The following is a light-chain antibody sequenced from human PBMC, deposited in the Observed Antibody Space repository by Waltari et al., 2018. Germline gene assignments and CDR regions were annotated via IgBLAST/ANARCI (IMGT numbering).Light chain of an antibody. CDR1: INDVGGSSY. CDR2: EVS. Sequence: QSALTQPPSASGSPGQSVTISCPGTINDVGGSSYVSWYQQYPGKAPKFIIYEVSKRPSGVPDRFSGSKSANTASLTVSGLQAEDEADYYCSSYAGSNTWVFGSGTKVTVL. J-gene: IGLJ1*01. CDR3: SSYAGSNTWV. V-gene: IGLV2-8*01.